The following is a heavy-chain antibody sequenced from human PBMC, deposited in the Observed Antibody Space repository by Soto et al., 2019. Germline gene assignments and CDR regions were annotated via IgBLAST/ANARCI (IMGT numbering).Heavy chain of an antibody. V-gene: IGHV4-34*01. CDR3: ARWGSGWYYFDY. J-gene: IGHJ4*02. CDR2: INHSGST. Sequence: SETLSLTCAVYGGSFSGYYWSWIRQPPGKGLEWIGEINHSGSTNYNPSLKSRVTISVDTSKNQFSLKMSSVTAADTAVYYCARWGSGWYYFDYWGQGTLVTVSS. D-gene: IGHD6-19*01. CDR1: GGSFSGYY.